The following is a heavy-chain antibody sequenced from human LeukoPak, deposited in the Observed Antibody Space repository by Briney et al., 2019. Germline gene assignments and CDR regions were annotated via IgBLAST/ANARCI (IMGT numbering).Heavy chain of an antibody. CDR3: AMAVDVADY. Sequence: GGSLRLSCVASGFIFSDHWMSWVRQAPGKGLDWVGNIKEDESAKFYADSVRGRFTISRENAKNSVYLEMNNLRVEHTAVYYCAMAVDVADYWARGTLVTV. V-gene: IGHV3-7*01. D-gene: IGHD3-16*01. J-gene: IGHJ4*02. CDR1: GFIFSDHW. CDR2: IKEDESAK.